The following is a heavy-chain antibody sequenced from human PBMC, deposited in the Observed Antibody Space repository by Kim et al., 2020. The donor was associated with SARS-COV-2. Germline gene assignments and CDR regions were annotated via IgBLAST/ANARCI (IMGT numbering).Heavy chain of an antibody. CDR3: DRREMSGSRALD. J-gene: IGHJ1*01. CDR2: IKTRPEHYAT. Sequence: GGSLRLSCAASGFIFSGSDVHWVRQASGKGLEWVGRIKTRPEHYATAYSASATGRFTISRDDSRNTAYLKMNRLIIEVTAIYYCDRREMSGSRALDWGQGMLHTVPS. CDR1: GFIFSGSD. V-gene: IGHV3-73*01. D-gene: IGHD3-10*01.